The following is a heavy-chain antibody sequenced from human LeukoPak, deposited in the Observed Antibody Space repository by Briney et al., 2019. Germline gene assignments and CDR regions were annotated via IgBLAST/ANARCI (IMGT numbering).Heavy chain of an antibody. CDR2: ISGSGGNT. CDR1: GFTFSSYA. D-gene: IGHD5-18*01. V-gene: IGHV3-23*01. Sequence: GGSLRLSCADSGFTFSSYAMSWVRQAPGKGLEWVSAISGSGGNTYYADSVTGRFTISRDNAKNSLYLQMNSLRAEDTAVYYCERVRYGDVWGKGTTVTVSS. CDR3: ERVRYGDV. J-gene: IGHJ6*04.